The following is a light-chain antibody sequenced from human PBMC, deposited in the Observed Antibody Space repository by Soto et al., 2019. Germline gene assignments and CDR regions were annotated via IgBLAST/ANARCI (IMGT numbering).Light chain of an antibody. CDR2: EVT. Sequence: QSVLTQPASVSGSPGQSITISCTGTSGDIGSYNRVSWYQQHPGKAPKLIIYEVTDRPSGVSNRFSGSKSGNTASLTISGIQAEDEAEYYCRSYTTINTGACVFGTGTKVTV. J-gene: IGLJ1*01. CDR1: SGDIGSYNR. CDR3: RSYTTINTGACV. V-gene: IGLV2-14*01.